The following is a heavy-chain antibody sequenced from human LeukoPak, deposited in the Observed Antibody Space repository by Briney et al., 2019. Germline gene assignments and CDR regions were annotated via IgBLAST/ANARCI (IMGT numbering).Heavy chain of an antibody. CDR3: AREIPGRIAADC. V-gene: IGHV3-48*01. CDR2: IGGRGDGI. Sequence: PGGSLRLSCAASGFTFSDYSVNWVRQAPGKGLEWISYIGGRGDGISYADSVKGRFIVSRDNAKNSLFLQMNRLRGKDTAIYFCAREIPGRIAADCWGQGTLVTVSS. CDR1: GFTFSDYS. D-gene: IGHD2-15*01. J-gene: IGHJ4*02.